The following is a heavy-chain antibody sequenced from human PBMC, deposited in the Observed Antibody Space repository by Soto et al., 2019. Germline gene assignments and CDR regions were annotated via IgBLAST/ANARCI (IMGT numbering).Heavy chain of an antibody. V-gene: IGHV1-69*13. CDR1: GGTFSSYA. D-gene: IGHD5-12*01. CDR2: IIPIFGTA. Sequence: GASVKVSCKASGGTFSSYAISWVRQAPGQGLEWMGGIIPIFGTANYAQKFQGRVTITADESTSTAYMELSSLRSEDTAVYYCARVIRGYSGYGWFDPWGQGTLVTVSS. J-gene: IGHJ5*02. CDR3: ARVIRGYSGYGWFDP.